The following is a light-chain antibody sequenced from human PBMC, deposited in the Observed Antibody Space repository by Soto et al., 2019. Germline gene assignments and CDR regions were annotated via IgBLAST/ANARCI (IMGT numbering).Light chain of an antibody. CDR2: GAS. CDR1: QSVSSN. V-gene: IGKV3-15*01. J-gene: IGKJ1*01. Sequence: EIVMTQSPATLSVSPGERATLSCRASQSVSSNLAWYQQKPGQAPRLLIYGASTTATGIPARFSGSGSGTEFTLTISSLQSEDFAVYYCQQYNNCPPETFGQGTKVEIK. CDR3: QQYNNCPPET.